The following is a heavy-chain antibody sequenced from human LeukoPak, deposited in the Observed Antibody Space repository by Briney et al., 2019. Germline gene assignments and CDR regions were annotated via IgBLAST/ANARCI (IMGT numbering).Heavy chain of an antibody. Sequence: ASVRVSCKASGYTFTAYYMHWVRQAPGQGLEWMGWNNPNSGGTNYAQKFKGWVTLTRDTSINTTYMELSRLASDVTAVYFCARGTPGSYLGFWGQGTLVTVSP. V-gene: IGHV1-2*04. D-gene: IGHD3-16*02. CDR2: NNPNSGGT. J-gene: IGHJ4*02. CDR3: ARGTPGSYLGF. CDR1: GYTFTAYY.